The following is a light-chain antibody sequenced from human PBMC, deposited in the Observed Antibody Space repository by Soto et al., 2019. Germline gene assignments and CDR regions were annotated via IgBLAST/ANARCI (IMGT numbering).Light chain of an antibody. Sequence: EIVLTQSPGTLSLSPGERATLSCRASQTVKSTYLAWYQQKPGQAPRLVIYGASNRATGIPDRFSGSGSGTDFPLTISGLEPEDFAVYYCQQYDTSPRTFGQGTKVEIK. J-gene: IGKJ1*01. CDR3: QQYDTSPRT. CDR1: QTVKSTY. V-gene: IGKV3-20*01. CDR2: GAS.